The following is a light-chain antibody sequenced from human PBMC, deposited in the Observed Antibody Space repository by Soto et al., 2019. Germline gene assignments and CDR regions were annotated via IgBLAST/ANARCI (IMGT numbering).Light chain of an antibody. V-gene: IGLV2-23*01. CDR2: EGS. CDR1: SSDVGSYNL. CDR3: CSYAGSIWV. J-gene: IGLJ3*02. Sequence: QSVLTQPASVSGSPGQSITISCTGTSSDVGSYNLVSWYQQHPGKAPKLMIYEGSKRPSGVSNRFSGSKSGNTASPTISGLQAEDEADYYCCSYAGSIWVFGGGTKVTVL.